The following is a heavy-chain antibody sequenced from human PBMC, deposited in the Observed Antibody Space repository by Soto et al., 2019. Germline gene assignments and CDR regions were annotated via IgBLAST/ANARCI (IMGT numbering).Heavy chain of an antibody. CDR1: GYSFTSYW. V-gene: IGHV5-51*01. CDR3: ARGAFDWLLYNPMDV. J-gene: IGHJ6*04. D-gene: IGHD3-9*01. CDR2: IYPGDSDT. Sequence: GESLKISCKGSGYSFTSYWIGWVRQMPGKGLEWMGIIYPGDSDTRYSPSFQGQVTISADKSISTAYLQWSSLKASDTAMYYCARGAFDWLLYNPMDVWGKGTTVTVSS.